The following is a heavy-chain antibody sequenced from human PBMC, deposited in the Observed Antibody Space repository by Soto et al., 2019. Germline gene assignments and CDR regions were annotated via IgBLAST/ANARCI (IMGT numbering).Heavy chain of an antibody. J-gene: IGHJ6*02. Sequence: QVQLVESGGGVVQPGRSLRLSCAASGFTFSSSVMHWVRQAPGRGLEWVAVMWSDGSKKYYADSVTGRFTISRDNSINTLYLQMSSLRAEDTAVYYCAREGLWSGDPSALDVWGQGTMVTVSS. CDR1: GFTFSSSV. CDR2: MWSDGSKK. CDR3: AREGLWSGDPSALDV. V-gene: IGHV3-33*01. D-gene: IGHD3-3*01.